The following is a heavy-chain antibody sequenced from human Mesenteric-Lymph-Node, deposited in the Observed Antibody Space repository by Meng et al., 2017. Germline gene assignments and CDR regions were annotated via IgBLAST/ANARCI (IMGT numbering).Heavy chain of an antibody. CDR3: ASFDSQRTYY. Sequence: GESLKISCAASGFTFSSYAMHWVRQAPGKGLEWVAIISSDGSNKFNADSVEGRFTISRDNSKNTLYLQMNSLRAEDTAVYYCASFDSQRTYYWGQGTLVTVSS. J-gene: IGHJ4*02. V-gene: IGHV3-30*07. CDR1: GFTFSSYA. D-gene: IGHD1-1*01. CDR2: ISSDGSNK.